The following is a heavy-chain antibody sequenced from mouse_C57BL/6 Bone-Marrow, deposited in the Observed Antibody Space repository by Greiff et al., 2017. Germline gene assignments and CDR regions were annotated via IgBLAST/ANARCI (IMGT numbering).Heavy chain of an antibody. Sequence: VKLMESGAELVKPGASVKMSCKASGYTFTSYGISWVKQRTGQGLEWIGEIYPRSGNTYYNEKFKGKATLTADKSSSTAYMELRSLTSEDSAVYFCARHGNYWYFDVWGTGTTVTVSS. D-gene: IGHD2-1*01. V-gene: IGHV1-81*01. CDR3: ARHGNYWYFDV. J-gene: IGHJ1*03. CDR2: IYPRSGNT. CDR1: GYTFTSYG.